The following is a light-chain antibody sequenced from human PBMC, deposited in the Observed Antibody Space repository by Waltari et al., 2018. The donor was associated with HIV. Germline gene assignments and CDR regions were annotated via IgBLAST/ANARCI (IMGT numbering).Light chain of an antibody. CDR2: DHS. Sequence: SYVLTQAPSVSVAPGQSARITCGGKKIGSKTVPWYQQKPGQAPGVVAYDHSARPSVSPDRCSGSNSGNTATLTISRVEAGDEADYYCQVWDSSSDRLYVFGTGTKVTVL. J-gene: IGLJ1*01. CDR1: KIGSKT. CDR3: QVWDSSSDRLYV. V-gene: IGLV3-21*02.